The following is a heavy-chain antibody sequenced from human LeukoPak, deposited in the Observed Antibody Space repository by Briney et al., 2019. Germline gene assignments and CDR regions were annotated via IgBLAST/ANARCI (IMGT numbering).Heavy chain of an antibody. CDR1: GGSISSYY. J-gene: IGHJ5*02. D-gene: IGHD2-15*01. V-gene: IGHV4-59*08. CDR2: IYYSGST. Sequence: PSETLSLTCTVSGGSISSYYWSWIRQPPGKGLEWIGYIYYSGSTNYNPSLKSRVTISVDTSKNQFSLKLSSVTAADTAVYYCASSRGYCSGGSCYSPNWFDPWGQGTLVTVSS. CDR3: ASSRGYCSGGSCYSPNWFDP.